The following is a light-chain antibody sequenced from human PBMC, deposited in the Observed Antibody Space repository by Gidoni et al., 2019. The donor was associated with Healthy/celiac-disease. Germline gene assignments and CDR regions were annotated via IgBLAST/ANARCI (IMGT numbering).Light chain of an antibody. Sequence: IQITPSPSSLSASVGDRVTITCRASQSISSYLNWYQQKPGKAPKLLIYAASSLQSGVPSRFSGSGSGTDFTLTISSLQPEDFATYYCQQSYSNPWTFGQGTKVEIK. CDR3: QQSYSNPWT. CDR2: AAS. CDR1: QSISSY. V-gene: IGKV1-39*01. J-gene: IGKJ1*01.